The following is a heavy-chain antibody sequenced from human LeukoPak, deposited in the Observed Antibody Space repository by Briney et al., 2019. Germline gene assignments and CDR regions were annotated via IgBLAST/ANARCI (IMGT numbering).Heavy chain of an antibody. CDR1: GFTFSSYG. CDR3: AKDKILTSTGYSSSWP. Sequence: GGSLRLSCAASGFTFSSYGMHWVRQAPGKGLEWVAVIWYGGSNKYYADSVKGRFTISRDNSKNTLYLQMNSLRAEDTAVYYCAKDKILTSTGYSSSWPWGQGTLVTVSS. V-gene: IGHV3-30*02. J-gene: IGHJ5*02. CDR2: IWYGGSNK. D-gene: IGHD6-13*01.